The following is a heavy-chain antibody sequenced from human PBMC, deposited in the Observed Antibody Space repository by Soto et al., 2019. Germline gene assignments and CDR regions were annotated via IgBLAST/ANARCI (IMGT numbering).Heavy chain of an antibody. CDR2: ISAYNGNT. CDR1: GYTFTSYG. CDR3: ARDLMKGIAVAGTIDP. J-gene: IGHJ5*02. Sequence: APVKVSCKASGYTFTSYGISWVRQAPGQGLEWMGWISAYNGNTNYAQKLQGRVTMTTDTSTSTAYMELRSLRSDDTAVYYCARDLMKGIAVAGTIDPWGQGTLVTVSS. D-gene: IGHD6-19*01. V-gene: IGHV1-18*01.